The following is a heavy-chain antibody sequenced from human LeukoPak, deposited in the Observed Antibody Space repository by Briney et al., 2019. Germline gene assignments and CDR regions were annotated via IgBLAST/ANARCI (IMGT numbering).Heavy chain of an antibody. V-gene: IGHV3-74*01. CDR2: ISSDGSST. D-gene: IGHD6-13*01. J-gene: IGHJ4*02. CDR1: GFTFSRSW. CDR3: GRGGKVEQLVLAR. Sequence: GGSLRLSCAASGFTFSRSWMHWVRQAPGKGLVWVSRISSDGSSTTYADSVKGRFTISRDNAKNTLYLQMNSLRAEDTAVYYCGRGGKVEQLVLARWGQGSLVTVSS.